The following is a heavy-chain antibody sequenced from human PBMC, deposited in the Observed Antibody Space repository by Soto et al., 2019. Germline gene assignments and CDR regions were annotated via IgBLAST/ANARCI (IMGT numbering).Heavy chain of an antibody. J-gene: IGHJ4*02. Sequence: EVQLVESGGGLVKPGGSLRLSCAASGFTFTTAWMNWVRQAPGKGLEWVGRIKSNAAGGTTDSGAPMKGRFTISRSDSKNTVDLQMNSLKTDDTAGYYCAVSGNQYELYWGQGALVTVSS. D-gene: IGHD2-15*01. V-gene: IGHV3-15*05. CDR2: IKSNAAGGTT. CDR1: GFTFTTAW. CDR3: AVSGNQYELY.